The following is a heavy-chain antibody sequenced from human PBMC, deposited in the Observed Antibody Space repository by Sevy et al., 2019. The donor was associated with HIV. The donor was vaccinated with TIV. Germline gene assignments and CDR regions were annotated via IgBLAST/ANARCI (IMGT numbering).Heavy chain of an antibody. Sequence: GGSLRLSCAASGFTFSSYAMSWVRQAPGKGLEWVSSISSSSDYIYYADSVKGRITISRDNAKNSLYLQMNSLRAEDTAVYYCARDTRTYDRSGYYYHYFDYWGQGTLVTVSS. J-gene: IGHJ4*02. V-gene: IGHV3-21*01. CDR3: ARDTRTYDRSGYYYHYFDY. CDR2: ISSSSDYI. D-gene: IGHD3-22*01. CDR1: GFTFSSYA.